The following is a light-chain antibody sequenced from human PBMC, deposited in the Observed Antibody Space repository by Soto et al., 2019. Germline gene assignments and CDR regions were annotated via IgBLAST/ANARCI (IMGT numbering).Light chain of an antibody. Sequence: EIVMTQSPATLSVSPGERATLSCRASQSVSRKLAWYQQTRGQAPRLLIYGASTRATGVPARFSGSGSGTDVTLTISSLEPEDFAVYYCQQRSNWPPTFGQGTKVDIK. J-gene: IGKJ1*01. CDR2: GAS. V-gene: IGKV3-11*01. CDR1: QSVSRK. CDR3: QQRSNWPPT.